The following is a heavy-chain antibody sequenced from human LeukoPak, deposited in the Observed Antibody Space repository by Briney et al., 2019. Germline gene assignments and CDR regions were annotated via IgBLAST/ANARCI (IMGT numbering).Heavy chain of an antibody. CDR2: ISYDGSNK. J-gene: IGHJ6*03. D-gene: IGHD2-2*01. CDR3: ARDSSTSLYYYYMDV. V-gene: IGHV3-30-3*01. CDR1: GFTFSSYA. Sequence: GGSLRLSCAASGFTFSSYAMHWVRQAPGKGLEWVVVISYDGSNKYYADSVKGRFTISRDNSKNTLYLQMNSLRAEDTAVYYCARDSSTSLYYYYMDVWGKGTTVTVSS.